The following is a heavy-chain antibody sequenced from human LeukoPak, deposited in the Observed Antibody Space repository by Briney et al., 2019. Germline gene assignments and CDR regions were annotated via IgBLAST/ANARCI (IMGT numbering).Heavy chain of an antibody. Sequence: SETLSLTCTVSGGSISSYYWSWIRQPPGKGLEWIGYVYYSGSTNYNPSLKSRVTISVDTSKNQFSLKLSSVTAADTAVYYCARAYGSGGYYPPHSASYYYYYMDVWGKGTTVTISS. CDR3: ARAYGSGGYYPPHSASYYYYYMDV. CDR1: GGSISSYY. J-gene: IGHJ6*03. D-gene: IGHD3-10*01. V-gene: IGHV4-59*01. CDR2: VYYSGST.